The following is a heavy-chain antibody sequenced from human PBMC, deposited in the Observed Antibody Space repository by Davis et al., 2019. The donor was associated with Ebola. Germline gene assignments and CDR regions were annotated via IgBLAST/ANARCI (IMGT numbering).Heavy chain of an antibody. V-gene: IGHV3-23*01. CDR3: AKKEKVGSGSPYDLDY. CDR2: ISGSTGNT. CDR1: GFTFSSYA. J-gene: IGHJ4*02. D-gene: IGHD3-10*01. Sequence: GGSLRLSCAASGFTFSSYAMTWVRQAPGKGLEWVSTISGSTGNTHYADSVKGRFTISRDTSKNTLYLQMNSLRAEDTAVYYCAKKEKVGSGSPYDLDYWGQGTLVAVSS.